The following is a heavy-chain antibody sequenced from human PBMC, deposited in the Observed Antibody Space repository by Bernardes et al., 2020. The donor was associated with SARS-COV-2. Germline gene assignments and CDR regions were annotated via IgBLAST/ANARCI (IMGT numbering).Heavy chain of an antibody. D-gene: IGHD1-20*01. Sequence: ASVKVSCKASGYTFTSYDINWMRLAPGQGLEWMGWMNPNSGNSGSPQKFQGRVTMTRNTSTSTAYMELNSLTSEDTATYYCARGRKTYNWNDVGDDYWGQGTLVTVSS. CDR3: ARGRKTYNWNDVGDDY. J-gene: IGHJ4*02. V-gene: IGHV1-8*01. CDR2: MNPNSGNS. CDR1: GYTFTSYD.